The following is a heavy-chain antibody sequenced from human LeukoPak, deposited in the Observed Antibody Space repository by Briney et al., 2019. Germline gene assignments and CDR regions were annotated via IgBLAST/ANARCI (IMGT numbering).Heavy chain of an antibody. CDR1: GGSLSLYY. CDR3: ARAILTASGYVWYFDL. CDR2: VFYSGIT. J-gene: IGHJ2*01. D-gene: IGHD5-12*01. Sequence: PSETLSLTCTISGGSLSLYYWSWLRHTPGKGLEWIGYVFYSGITYYNPSLKSRVTISVDTSENQFSLKLRSVTPADTAIYYCARAILTASGYVWYFDLWGRGTLVTVSS. V-gene: IGHV4-59*01.